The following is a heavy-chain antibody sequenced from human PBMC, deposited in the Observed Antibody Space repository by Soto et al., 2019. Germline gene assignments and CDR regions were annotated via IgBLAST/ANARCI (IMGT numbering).Heavy chain of an antibody. CDR2: IHYSGSA. D-gene: IGHD6-19*01. CDR1: GSSIIGDY. V-gene: IGHV4-59*12. J-gene: IGHJ5*02. CDR3: PRGVGGSGLNWFDP. Sequence: SETLSLTCTFSGSSIIGDYWTWIRQSPEMGLEWIGYIHYSGSANYNPSLNSRLTMSVDRSKSQFSMKLASVTAADTAFHYCPRGVGGSGLNWFDPWGQGTMVTFSS.